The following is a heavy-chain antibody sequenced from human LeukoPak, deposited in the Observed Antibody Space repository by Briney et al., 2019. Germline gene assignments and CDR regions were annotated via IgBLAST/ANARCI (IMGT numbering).Heavy chain of an antibody. Sequence: GASVKVSCKASGGTFSSYAISWVRQAPGQGLEWMGRIIPILGIANYAQKFQGRVTTTADKSTSTAYMELSSLRSEDTAVYYCARGRYDILTGSTILDYWGQGTLVTVSS. CDR3: ARGRYDILTGSTILDY. V-gene: IGHV1-69*04. J-gene: IGHJ4*02. CDR2: IIPILGIA. CDR1: GGTFSSYA. D-gene: IGHD3-9*01.